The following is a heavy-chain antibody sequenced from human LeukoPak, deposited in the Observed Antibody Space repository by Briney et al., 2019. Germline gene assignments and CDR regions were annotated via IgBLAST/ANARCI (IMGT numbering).Heavy chain of an antibody. CDR3: ARVYDSSGYSYYYYYYGMDV. CDR2: ISYDGSNK. Sequence: PGGSLRLSCAASGFTFSSYAMHWVRQAPGKGLEWVAVISYDGSNKYYADSVKGRFTISRDNSKNTLYLQMNSLRAEDTAVYYRARVYDSSGYSYYYYYYGMDVWGQGTTVTVSS. CDR1: GFTFSSYA. V-gene: IGHV3-30-3*01. J-gene: IGHJ6*02. D-gene: IGHD3-22*01.